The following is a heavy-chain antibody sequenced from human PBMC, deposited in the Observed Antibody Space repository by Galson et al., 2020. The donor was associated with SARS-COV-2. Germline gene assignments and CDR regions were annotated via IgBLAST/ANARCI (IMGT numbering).Heavy chain of an antibody. V-gene: IGHV3-23*01. CDR3: AKNKRDLLDAFDI. J-gene: IGHJ3*02. D-gene: IGHD1-26*01. Sequence: GESLKISCGASGLTFSFYAMSWVRQCPGKGLEWFSGIIVIGESTYYADSVKGRFTISRDNSKNTLFLQMNSLRAEDTAVYYCAKNKRDLLDAFDIWGQGTVVTVSS. CDR2: IIVIGEST. CDR1: GLTFSFYA.